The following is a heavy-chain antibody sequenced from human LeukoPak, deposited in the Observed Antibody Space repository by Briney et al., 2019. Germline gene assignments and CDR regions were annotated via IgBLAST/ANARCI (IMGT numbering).Heavy chain of an antibody. Sequence: PSETLSLTCTVSGGSISSYYWSWIRQPPGKGLEWIGYIDYSGSTNYNPSLKSRVTISVDTSKNQFSLKLSSVTAADTAVYYCARVGGRVDTAMVIDYWGQGTLVTVSS. D-gene: IGHD5-18*01. CDR2: IDYSGST. CDR3: ARVGGRVDTAMVIDY. CDR1: GGSISSYY. J-gene: IGHJ4*02. V-gene: IGHV4-59*08.